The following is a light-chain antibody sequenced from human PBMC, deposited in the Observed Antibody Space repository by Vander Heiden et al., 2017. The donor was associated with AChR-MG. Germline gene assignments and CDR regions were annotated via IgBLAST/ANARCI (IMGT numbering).Light chain of an antibody. CDR3: QQYADWHA. Sequence: EIVMTQSPDTVSVSPGERATLSCRASQSVGFNLAWYQKKPGQAPRLLISGASTRANGIPDRFSGSGSGTDFTLTSSSRQSEDFAVYFWQQYADWHAFGQGTKVDLK. CDR1: QSVGFN. CDR2: GAS. V-gene: IGKV3-15*01. J-gene: IGKJ1*01.